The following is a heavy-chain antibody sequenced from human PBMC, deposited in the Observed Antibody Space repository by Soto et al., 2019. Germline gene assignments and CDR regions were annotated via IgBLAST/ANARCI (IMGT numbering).Heavy chain of an antibody. CDR1: GGSISSYY. CDR3: ATDPFATTVTTAPDY. J-gene: IGHJ4*02. V-gene: IGHV4-59*01. D-gene: IGHD4-17*01. CDR2: IYYSGST. Sequence: QVQLQESGPGLLKPSETLSLTCTVSGGSISSYYWSWIRQPPGKGLGWIVYIYYSGSTNYNPSLKRRVTISVDTSKNQFSLKLSSVTAADTAVYYCATDPFATTVTTAPDYWGPGTLVTVSS.